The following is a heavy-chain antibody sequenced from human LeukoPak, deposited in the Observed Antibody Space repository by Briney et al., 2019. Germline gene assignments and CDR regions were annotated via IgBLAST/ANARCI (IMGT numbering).Heavy chain of an antibody. CDR3: TRDPTSTGTTRWFDP. V-gene: IGHV3-49*04. J-gene: IGHJ5*02. CDR2: IRSKAYGGTT. CDR1: GSTFGDYA. Sequence: PGGSLRLSCTASGSTFGDYAMSWVRQAPGKGREWVGFIRSKAYGGTTEYAASVKGRFTISRDDSKSIAYLQMNSLKTEDTAVYYCTRDPTSTGTTRWFDPWGQGTLVTVSS. D-gene: IGHD1-1*01.